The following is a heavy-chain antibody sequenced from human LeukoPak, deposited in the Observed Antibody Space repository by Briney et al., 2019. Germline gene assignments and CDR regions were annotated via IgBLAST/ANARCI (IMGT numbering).Heavy chain of an antibody. Sequence: GGSLRLSCAASGFTFSSYGMHWVRQAPGKGLQWVAVISYDGSNEYYADSVKGRFTISRDNSKNTLYLQMNSLRAEDTAVYYCAKQSTVTTRNWFDPWGQGTLVTVSS. CDR1: GFTFSSYG. CDR2: ISYDGSNE. V-gene: IGHV3-30*18. D-gene: IGHD4-4*01. CDR3: AKQSTVTTRNWFDP. J-gene: IGHJ5*02.